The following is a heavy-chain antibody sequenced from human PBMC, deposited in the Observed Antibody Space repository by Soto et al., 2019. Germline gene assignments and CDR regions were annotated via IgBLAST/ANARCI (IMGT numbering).Heavy chain of an antibody. CDR1: GYTFTSYG. D-gene: IGHD3-22*01. CDR3: ARELEPYYDSSGYYFP. Sequence: ASVKVSCKASGYTFTSYGISWVRQAPGQGLEWMGWISAYNGNTNYAQKLQGRVTMTTDTSTSTAYMELRSLRSDDTAVYYCARELEPYYDSSGYYFPWGQGTLVTVS. CDR2: ISAYNGNT. V-gene: IGHV1-18*01. J-gene: IGHJ5*02.